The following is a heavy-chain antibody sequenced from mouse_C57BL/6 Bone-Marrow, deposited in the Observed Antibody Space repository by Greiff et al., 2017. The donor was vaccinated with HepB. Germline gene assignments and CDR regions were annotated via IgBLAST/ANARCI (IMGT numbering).Heavy chain of an antibody. CDR3: ARTLYYYGSSQYYFDY. CDR1: GYTFTSYW. CDR2: INPSSGYT. Sequence: VQLQQSGAELAKPGASVKLSCKASGYTFTSYWMHWVKQRPGQGLEWIGYINPSSGYTKYNQKFKDKATINADKSSRTAYMQLSSLTYEDSAVYYCARTLYYYGSSQYYFDYWGQGTTLTVSS. J-gene: IGHJ2*01. D-gene: IGHD1-1*01. V-gene: IGHV1-7*01.